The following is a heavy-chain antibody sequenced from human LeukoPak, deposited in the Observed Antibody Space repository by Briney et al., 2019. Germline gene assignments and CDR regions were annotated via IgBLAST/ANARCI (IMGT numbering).Heavy chain of an antibody. CDR3: ARGTGFSVFDF. J-gene: IGHJ4*02. CDR2: INGDETSA. D-gene: IGHD3/OR15-3a*01. Sequence: PGESLRLSCVASGFSFSSFWMHWVRRAPGKGLLWVSSINGDETSATYADSVKGRFSISRDNAKNTLYLQMNSLRDEDTAIYHCARGTGFSVFDFWGQGNLVTVSS. CDR1: GFSFSSFW. V-gene: IGHV3-74*01.